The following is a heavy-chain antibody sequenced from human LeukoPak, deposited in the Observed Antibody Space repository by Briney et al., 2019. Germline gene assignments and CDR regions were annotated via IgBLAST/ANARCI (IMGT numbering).Heavy chain of an antibody. CDR3: AKLDILTGYSPYV. Sequence: PGGSLRLSCTASEFSVSNNYMSWVRQAPGKGLEWVSVIYSGGRTNYADSVRGRFSISRDNSKSTMYLQMNSLRVEDTAVYYCAKLDILTGYSPYVWGQGTTVTVSS. J-gene: IGHJ6*02. CDR1: EFSVSNNY. D-gene: IGHD3-9*01. CDR2: IYSGGRT. V-gene: IGHV3-66*04.